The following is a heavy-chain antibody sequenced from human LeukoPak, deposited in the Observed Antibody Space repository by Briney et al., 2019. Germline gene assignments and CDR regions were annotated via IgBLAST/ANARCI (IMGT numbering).Heavy chain of an antibody. CDR2: ISGSGGST. CDR3: ARVFHYYDSSGHFDY. CDR1: GGSFSGYY. Sequence: LSLTCAVYGGSFSGYYWSWIRQAPGKGLEWVSAISGSGGSTYNADSVKGRFTISRDNAKNSLYLQMNSLRAEDTAVYYCARVFHYYDSSGHFDYGGRGTLVTVSS. V-gene: IGHV3-11*04. D-gene: IGHD3-22*01. J-gene: IGHJ4*02.